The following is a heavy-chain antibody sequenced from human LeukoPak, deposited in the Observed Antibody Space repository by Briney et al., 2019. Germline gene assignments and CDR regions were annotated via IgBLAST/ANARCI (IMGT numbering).Heavy chain of an antibody. J-gene: IGHJ4*02. D-gene: IGHD3-10*01. V-gene: IGHV3-48*03. CDR2: ISSSGSTI. CDR3: AGRGSGSYFDY. Sequence: GGSLRLSCAASGFTFSSYEMNWVRQAPGKGLEWVSYISSSGSTIYYADSVKGRFTISRDNAKNSLYLQMNSLRAEHTAVYYCAGRGSGSYFDYWGQGTLVTVSS. CDR1: GFTFSSYE.